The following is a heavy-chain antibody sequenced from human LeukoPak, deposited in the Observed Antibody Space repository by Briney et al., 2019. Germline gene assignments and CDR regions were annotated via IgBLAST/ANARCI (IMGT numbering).Heavy chain of an antibody. Sequence: PGGSLRPSCAASGFTFSSYGMHWVRQAPGKGLEWVAFIRYDGSNKYYADSVKGRFTISRDNSKNTLYLQMNSLRAEDTAVYYCAKDQGSSWYLGYFDYWGQGTLVTVSS. CDR2: IRYDGSNK. V-gene: IGHV3-30*02. CDR3: AKDQGSSWYLGYFDY. D-gene: IGHD6-13*01. J-gene: IGHJ4*02. CDR1: GFTFSSYG.